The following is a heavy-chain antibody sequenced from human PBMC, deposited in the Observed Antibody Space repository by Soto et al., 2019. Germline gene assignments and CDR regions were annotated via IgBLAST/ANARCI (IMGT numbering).Heavy chain of an antibody. Sequence: PSETLSLTCAVSGYSITIGYYCGCVRQAPGKGLEWIGSIYRSGRTYYNPSLKSRVTISVDTSKNQFSLKLTSVTAADTAVYYCARDELLYYFDFWGQGTLVTDSS. CDR3: ARDELLYYFDF. CDR2: IYRSGRT. V-gene: IGHV4-38-2*02. J-gene: IGHJ4*02. CDR1: GYSITIGYY. D-gene: IGHD1-7*01.